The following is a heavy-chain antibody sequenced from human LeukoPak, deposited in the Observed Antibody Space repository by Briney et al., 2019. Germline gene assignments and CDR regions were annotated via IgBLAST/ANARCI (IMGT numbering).Heavy chain of an antibody. CDR2: IYYSGST. CDR1: SDSISSNNYY. D-gene: IGHD3-16*02. Sequence: SETLSLTCTVSSDSISSNNYYWGWIRQPPGKGLEWIGSIYYSGSTYYNPSLKSRVTISVDTSKNQFSLNLSSVTAADTAVYYCARHKRGVSVRRPFDIWGQGTMVTVSS. V-gene: IGHV4-39*01. CDR3: ARHKRGVSVRRPFDI. J-gene: IGHJ3*02.